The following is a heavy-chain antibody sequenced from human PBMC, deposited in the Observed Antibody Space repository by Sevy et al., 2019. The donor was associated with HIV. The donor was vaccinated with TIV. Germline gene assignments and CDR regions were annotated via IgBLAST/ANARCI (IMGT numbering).Heavy chain of an antibody. Sequence: GESLKISCKGSGYSFTSYWISWVRQMPGKGLEWMGRIDPSDSYTNYSPSFQGHVTISADKSISTAYLQWSSLKASDTAMYYCAREGLITTVQGNWFDPWGQGTLVTVSS. CDR3: AREGLITTVQGNWFDP. J-gene: IGHJ5*02. CDR2: IDPSDSYT. D-gene: IGHD3-10*01. V-gene: IGHV5-10-1*01. CDR1: GYSFTSYW.